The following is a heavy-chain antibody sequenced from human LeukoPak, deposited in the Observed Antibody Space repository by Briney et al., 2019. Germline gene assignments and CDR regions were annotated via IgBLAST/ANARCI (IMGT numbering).Heavy chain of an antibody. CDR1: GFTVSSYG. J-gene: IGHJ4*02. V-gene: IGHV3-23*01. CDR2: ISGGGGRT. CDR3: AKEEYSGSLLTLDY. D-gene: IGHD1-26*01. Sequence: GRSLRLSCAVSGFTVSSYGMSWVRQAPGKGLKWVSAISGGGGRTHYADSVKGRFIISRDNSKNTLYLQLNSLSAEDTAVYYCAKEEYSGSLLTLDYWGQGTLVTVSS.